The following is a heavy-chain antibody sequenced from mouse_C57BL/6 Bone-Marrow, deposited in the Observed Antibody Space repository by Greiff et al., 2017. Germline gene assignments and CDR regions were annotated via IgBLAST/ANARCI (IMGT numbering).Heavy chain of an antibody. CDR1: GYTFTDYN. CDR3: VRSNYPFFDY. D-gene: IGHD2-5*01. V-gene: IGHV1-18*01. J-gene: IGHJ2*01. Sequence: EVQLQQSGPELVKPGASVKITCKASGYTFTDYNMDWVKQSHGKSLEWIGDINPNNGGSIYNQKFKGKATLTVDKSSSTAYMELRSLTSEDTAVYYCVRSNYPFFDYWGQGTTLTVSS. CDR2: INPNNGGS.